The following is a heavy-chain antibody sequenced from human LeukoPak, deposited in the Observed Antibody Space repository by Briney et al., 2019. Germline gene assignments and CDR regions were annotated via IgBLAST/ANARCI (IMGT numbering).Heavy chain of an antibody. CDR2: IYSVGTT. V-gene: IGHV3-66*01. Sequence: GGSLRLSCAASGFTVSYNYMSWVRQASGKGLEWVSLIYSVGTTAYADAVKGRLTVSRDNSKNTLYLQMNSLRAEDTAIYYCARKTDHRAGGDYWGQGALVTVSS. CDR1: GFTVSYNY. J-gene: IGHJ4*02. CDR3: ARKTDHRAGGDY. D-gene: IGHD3-16*01.